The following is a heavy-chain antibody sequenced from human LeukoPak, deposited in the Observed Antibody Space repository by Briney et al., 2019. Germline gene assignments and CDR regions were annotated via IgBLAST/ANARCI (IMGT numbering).Heavy chain of an antibody. Sequence: SETLSLTCTVSGGSVSDYYWSWIRQPPGKGLEWIGYIYYSGSTKYNPYLKSRVTISIDTSKNQFSLKLSSVTAADTALYYCARGTGAYYYLWGQGTMVTVSS. CDR2: IYYSGST. CDR1: GGSVSDYY. CDR3: ARGTGAYYYL. V-gene: IGHV4-59*02. D-gene: IGHD3-22*01. J-gene: IGHJ3*01.